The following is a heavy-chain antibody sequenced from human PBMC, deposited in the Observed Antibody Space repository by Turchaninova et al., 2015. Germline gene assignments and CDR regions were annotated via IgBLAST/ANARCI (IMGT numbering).Heavy chain of an antibody. CDR2: INPSGGST. V-gene: IGHV1-46*01. Sequence: QVQLVQPGAAVKKPGASWEVSCKASGYTFTSYYMEWVRQAPVQGLEWRGIINPSGGSTKYAQKFQGRVTMTRDTSTSTVYMELSSLRSEDTAVYYCARRKCSGTSCYFDYWGQGTLVTVSS. J-gene: IGHJ4*02. D-gene: IGHD2-2*01. CDR1: GYTFTSYY. CDR3: ARRKCSGTSCYFDY.